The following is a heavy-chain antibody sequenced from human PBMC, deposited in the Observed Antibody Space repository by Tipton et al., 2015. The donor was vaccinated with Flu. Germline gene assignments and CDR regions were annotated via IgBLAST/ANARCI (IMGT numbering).Heavy chain of an antibody. CDR1: GGSISSYY. V-gene: IGHV4-59*01. D-gene: IGHD2-15*01. CDR2: IYYSGST. CDR3: ARDQDGGSLSFDY. Sequence: TLSLTCTVSGGSISSYYWSWIRQPPGKGLEWIGYIYYSGSTNYNPSLKSRVTISVDTSKNQFSLKLSSVTAADTAVYYCARDQDGGSLSFDYWGQGTLVTVSS. J-gene: IGHJ4*02.